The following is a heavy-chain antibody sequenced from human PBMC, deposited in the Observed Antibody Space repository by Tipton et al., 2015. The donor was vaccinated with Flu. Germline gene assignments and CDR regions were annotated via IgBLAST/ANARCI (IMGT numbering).Heavy chain of an antibody. V-gene: IGHV5-51*03. CDR2: IHPRDSDT. Sequence: VQLVQSGAEVKKAGESLKISCKGSGYSFISQWIGWVRQRPGKGLEWVGVIHPRDSDTRYSPSFQGQVTISVDKSISTAYLQWSSLKASDTAMYYCVNSGFSSGWPQAFDLWGQGTRVTVSS. J-gene: IGHJ3*01. CDR3: VNSGFSSGWPQAFDL. D-gene: IGHD3-22*01. CDR1: GYSFISQW.